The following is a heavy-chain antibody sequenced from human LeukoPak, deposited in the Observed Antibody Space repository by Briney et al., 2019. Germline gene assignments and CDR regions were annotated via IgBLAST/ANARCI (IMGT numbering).Heavy chain of an antibody. CDR1: GFIFANAW. V-gene: IGHV3-15*01. Sequence: MTGGSLRLSCTASGFIFANAWMTWVRQAPGKGLEWVGRIKRESDGATIDYTAPVKGRFTISRDDSQNMAFLQMTSLRAEDTAVYYCTTACRDESDHYFDYWGQGTLVTVSS. D-gene: IGHD2-15*01. CDR2: IKRESDGATI. CDR3: TTACRDESDHYFDY. J-gene: IGHJ4*02.